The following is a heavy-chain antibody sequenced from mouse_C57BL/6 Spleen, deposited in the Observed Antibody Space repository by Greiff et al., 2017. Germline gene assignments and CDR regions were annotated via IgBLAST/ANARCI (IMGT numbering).Heavy chain of an antibody. V-gene: IGHV5-4*03. CDR1: GFTFSSYA. CDR2: ISDGGSYT. CDR3: ARHRTAYYFDY. Sequence: EVKVVESGGGLVKPGGSLKLSCAASGFTFSSYAMSWVRQTPEKRLEWVATISDGGSYTYYPDNVKGRFTISRDNAKNTLYLQMSSLRSEDTALYYCARHRTAYYFDYWGQGTTLTVSS. D-gene: IGHD4-1*01. J-gene: IGHJ2*01.